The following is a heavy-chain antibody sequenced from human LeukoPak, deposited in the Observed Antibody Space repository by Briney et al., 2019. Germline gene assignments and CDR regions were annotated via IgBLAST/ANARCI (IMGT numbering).Heavy chain of an antibody. V-gene: IGHV3-21*01. Sequence: GGSLRLSCAASGFTFSSYSMNWVRQAPGKGLEWVSSTSSSSSYIYYADSVKGRFTISRDNAKNSMYLQMTSLRAEDTAVYYCANYNWTYAYYYMDVWGKGTTVTVSS. CDR3: ANYNWTYAYYYMDV. CDR1: GFTFSSYS. D-gene: IGHD1-7*01. CDR2: TSSSSSYI. J-gene: IGHJ6*03.